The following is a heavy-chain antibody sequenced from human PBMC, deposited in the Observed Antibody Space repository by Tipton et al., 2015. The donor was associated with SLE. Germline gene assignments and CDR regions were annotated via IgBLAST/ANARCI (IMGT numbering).Heavy chain of an antibody. J-gene: IGHJ6*02. Sequence: QVQLVQSGAEVKKPGASVKASCKASGFTFTSYGISWVRQAPGQGLEWMGWISAYNGNTDYAQKLQGRVTMTTDTSTSTAYMELRSLRSEDTAVYYCARHVDPTDYYYYAVDVWGQGTTVTVSS. CDR2: ISAYNGNT. CDR1: GFTFTSYG. CDR3: ARHVDPTDYYYYAVDV. V-gene: IGHV1-18*01.